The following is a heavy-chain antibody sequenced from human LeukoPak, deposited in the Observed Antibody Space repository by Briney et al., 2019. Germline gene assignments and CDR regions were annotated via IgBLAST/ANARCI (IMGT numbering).Heavy chain of an antibody. D-gene: IGHD4-23*01. Sequence: PGGSLRLSCAASGFTFDDHAMHWVRQAPGKGLEWVSGISWNSGSIGYADSVKGRFTISRDNAKNSLYLQMNSLRAEDMALYYCAKGADYGGNSRFDYWGQGTLVTVSS. CDR1: GFTFDDHA. J-gene: IGHJ4*02. V-gene: IGHV3-9*03. CDR3: AKGADYGGNSRFDY. CDR2: ISWNSGSI.